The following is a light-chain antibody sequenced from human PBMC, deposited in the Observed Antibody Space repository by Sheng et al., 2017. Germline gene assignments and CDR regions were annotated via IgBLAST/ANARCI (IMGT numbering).Light chain of an antibody. Sequence: EIVLTQSPGTLSLSPGERATLSCRASQRLGNMLAWYQQKSGQVPRLLIFGASTRATGIPDRFSGSGSATDFTLTISRLEPEDFAVYYCQQSGSSPYSFGQGTKLEI. CDR2: GAS. V-gene: IGKV3-20*01. CDR3: QQSGSSPYS. J-gene: IGKJ2*03. CDR1: QRLGNM.